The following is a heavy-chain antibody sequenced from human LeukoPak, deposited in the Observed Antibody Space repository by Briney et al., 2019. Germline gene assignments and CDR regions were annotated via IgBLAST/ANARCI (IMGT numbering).Heavy chain of an antibody. J-gene: IGHJ4*02. CDR2: ISGSGGRK. Sequence: GGSLRLSCAASGFTVSSYAMSWVRQAPGKGLEWVSAISGSGGRKYYADSVKGRFTISRDNSKNTLYLQMNSLRAEATAVYYCAIIAVAARPAVDYWGQGTLVTVSS. V-gene: IGHV3-23*01. CDR1: GFTVSSYA. CDR3: AIIAVAARPAVDY. D-gene: IGHD6-6*01.